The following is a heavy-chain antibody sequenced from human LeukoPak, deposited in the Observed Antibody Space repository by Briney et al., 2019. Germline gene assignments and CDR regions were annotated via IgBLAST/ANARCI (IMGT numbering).Heavy chain of an antibody. CDR1: GGSISSYY. V-gene: IGHV4-59*04. J-gene: IGHJ3*02. D-gene: IGHD3-16*02. CDR3: ARYLMITFGGVIVTDNAFDI. CDR2: IYYNGST. Sequence: PSETLSLTCTVSGGSISSYYWSWIRQPPGKGLEWIGYIYYNGSTYYNPSLKSRVTISVDTSKNQFSLKLSSVTAADTAVYYCARYLMITFGGVIVTDNAFDIWGQGTMVTVSS.